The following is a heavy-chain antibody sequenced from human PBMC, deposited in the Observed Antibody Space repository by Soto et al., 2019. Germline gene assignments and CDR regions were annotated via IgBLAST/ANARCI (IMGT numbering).Heavy chain of an antibody. Sequence: ASVKVSFKAAGYTFGNNDSSWVRQATGQGLEWMGWMNPNSGNSGYAQKFQGRVTMTSDTSISTAHMELSSLRSEDTAVYYCARRAETNGWNGFGADKYYFDFWGQGTLVTVSS. J-gene: IGHJ4*02. CDR3: ARRAETNGWNGFGADKYYFDF. D-gene: IGHD1-1*01. V-gene: IGHV1-8*01. CDR1: GYTFGNND. CDR2: MNPNSGNS.